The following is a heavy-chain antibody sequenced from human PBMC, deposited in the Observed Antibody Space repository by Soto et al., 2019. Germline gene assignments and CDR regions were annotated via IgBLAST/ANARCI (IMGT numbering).Heavy chain of an antibody. CDR3: ARSVSGSADY. CDR1: GYTFTSFV. Sequence: GSVKVPSKPSGYTFTSFVNNWVRQATGQGLEWMGWMNPNSGNTGYAQKFQGRVTMTRNTSISTAYMELSSLRSEDTAVYYCARSVSGSADYWGQGTLVTVSS. V-gene: IGHV1-8*02. J-gene: IGHJ4*02. CDR2: MNPNSGNT.